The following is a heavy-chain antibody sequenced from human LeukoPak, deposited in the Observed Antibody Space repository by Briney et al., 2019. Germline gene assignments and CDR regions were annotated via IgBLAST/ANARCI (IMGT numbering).Heavy chain of an antibody. CDR1: GYTFTSYD. CDR2: MNPNSGNT. D-gene: IGHD3-3*01. CDR3: ARGSDDFWSGYSYYFDY. V-gene: IGHV1-8*03. J-gene: IGHJ4*02. Sequence: ASVKVSCKASGYTFTSYDINWVRQATGQGLEWMGWMNPNSGNTGYAQKFQGRVTITRNTSISTAYMELSSLRSEDTAVYYCARGSDDFWSGYSYYFDYWGQGTLVTVSS.